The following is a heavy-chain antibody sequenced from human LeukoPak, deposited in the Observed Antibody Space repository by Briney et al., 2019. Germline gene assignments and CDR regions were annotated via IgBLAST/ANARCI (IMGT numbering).Heavy chain of an antibody. V-gene: IGHV1-69*04. Sequence: SVKVSCKASGGTFSSYAISWVRQAPGQGLEWMGRIIPILGIANYAQKFQGRVTITADKSTSTAYMELRSLRSDDTAVYYCARDGVMIVVAYDAFDIWGQGTMVTVSS. CDR1: GGTFSSYA. D-gene: IGHD3-22*01. CDR3: ARDGVMIVVAYDAFDI. CDR2: IIPILGIA. J-gene: IGHJ3*02.